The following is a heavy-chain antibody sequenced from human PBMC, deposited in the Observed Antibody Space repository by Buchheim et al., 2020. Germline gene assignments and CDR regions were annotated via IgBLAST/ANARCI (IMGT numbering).Heavy chain of an antibody. CDR2: IHYSGST. CDR1: GRSISSFS. V-gene: IGHV4-59*01. Sequence: QVQLQESGPGLVKPSETLSLTCTVSGRSISSFSWMWIRQPPGKGLEWIGYIHYSGSTYYKPSLKSRVTMSVDTSKSQFSMQLSSVTAADTAVYYCARGGKMATDNFDYWGQGAL. CDR3: ARGGKMATDNFDY. J-gene: IGHJ4*02. D-gene: IGHD5-24*01.